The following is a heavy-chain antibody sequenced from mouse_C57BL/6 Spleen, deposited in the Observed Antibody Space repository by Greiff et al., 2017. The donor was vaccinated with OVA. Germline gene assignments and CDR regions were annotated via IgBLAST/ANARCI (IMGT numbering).Heavy chain of an antibody. CDR2: IYPGDGDT. V-gene: IGHV1-80*01. D-gene: IGHD1-1*01. CDR1: GYAFSSYW. Sequence: VQRVESGAELVKPGASVKISCKASGYAFSSYWMNWVKQRPGKGLEWIGQIYPGDGDTNYNGKFKGKATLTADKSSSTAYMQLSSLTSEDSAVYFCARGITTVVAPYWYFDVWGTGTTVTVSS. J-gene: IGHJ1*03. CDR3: ARGITTVVAPYWYFDV.